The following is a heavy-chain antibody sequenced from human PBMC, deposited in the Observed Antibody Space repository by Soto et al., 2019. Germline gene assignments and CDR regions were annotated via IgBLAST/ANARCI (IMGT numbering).Heavy chain of an antibody. CDR1: GFTFSSYS. CDR3: ADLSRYCTSSNCD. V-gene: IGHV3-23*01. CDR2: IGTSAST. Sequence: DVRLLESGGGLVQPGGSLRLSCAASGFTFSSYSMSWVRQAPGKVLEWVSTIGTSASTYYGDSVRGRFTISRDNSRNTLYLQMNSLRAEDTAVYYCADLSRYCTSSNCDWGQGTLVTVSS. J-gene: IGHJ4*02. D-gene: IGHD2-2*01.